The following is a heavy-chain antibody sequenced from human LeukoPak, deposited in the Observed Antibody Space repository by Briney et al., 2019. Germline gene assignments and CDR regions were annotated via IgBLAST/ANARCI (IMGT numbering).Heavy chain of an antibody. V-gene: IGHV4-4*07. D-gene: IGHD6-13*01. CDR1: GGSISSYY. CDR3: ARGIAAAGNHYYFGH. J-gene: IGHJ4*02. Sequence: SETLSLTCTVSGGSISSYYWSWTRQPAGKGLEWIGRIYISGSGSTNYNPSLKSRVTMSVDTSKNQFSLKLSSVTAADTAVYYCARGIAAAGNHYYFGHWGQGTLVTVSS. CDR2: IYISGSGST.